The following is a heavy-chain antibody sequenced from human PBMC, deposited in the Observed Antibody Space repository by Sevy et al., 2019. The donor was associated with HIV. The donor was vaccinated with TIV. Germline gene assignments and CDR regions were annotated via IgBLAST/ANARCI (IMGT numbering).Heavy chain of an antibody. J-gene: IGHJ4*02. CDR2: IYSGGST. Sequence: GGSLRLSCAASGFTVSSNYMRWVRQAPGKGLEWVSVIYSGGSTYYADSVKGRFTISRDNSKNTLYLQMNSLRAEDTAVYYCARDLFLGYCGGDCYSLWGQGTLVTVSS. CDR3: ARDLFLGYCGGDCYSL. D-gene: IGHD2-21*02. V-gene: IGHV3-66*01. CDR1: GFTVSSNY.